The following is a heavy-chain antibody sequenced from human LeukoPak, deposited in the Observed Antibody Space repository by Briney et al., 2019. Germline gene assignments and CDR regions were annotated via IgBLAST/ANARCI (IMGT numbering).Heavy chain of an antibody. CDR3: AREATVVGATII. V-gene: IGHV4-4*07. D-gene: IGHD1-26*01. CDR2: ISTSGST. Sequence: PSETLSLTCTVSGDSVSTYYRSWLRQSAGKGLEWIGHISTSGSTTYNPSLKSRVSMSVDTSKNQSSLKLSSVTAADTAVYYCAREATVVGATIIWGQGALVTVSS. CDR1: GDSVSTYY. J-gene: IGHJ4*02.